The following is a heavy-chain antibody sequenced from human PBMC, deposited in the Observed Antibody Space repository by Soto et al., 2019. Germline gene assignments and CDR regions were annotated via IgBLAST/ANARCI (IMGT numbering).Heavy chain of an antibody. CDR2: ISAHNGNT. D-gene: IGHD1-1*01. J-gene: IGHJ4*02. CDR1: GYAFTTYG. Sequence: QVHLVQSGAEVKKPGASVKVSCKGSGYAFTTYGITWVRQAPGQGLEWMGWISAHNGNTNYAQKLQGRVTVTRDTSTSTAYLELRSRRSDDTAVNDCARGRYGDYWGQGALVTVSS. V-gene: IGHV1-18*01. CDR3: ARGRYGDY.